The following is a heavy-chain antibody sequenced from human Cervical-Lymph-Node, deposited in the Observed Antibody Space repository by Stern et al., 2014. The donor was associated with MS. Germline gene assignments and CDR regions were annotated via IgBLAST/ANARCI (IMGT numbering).Heavy chain of an antibody. Sequence: EVQLEESGGGLVQPGGSLRLSCAASGFTFSSYWMSWVRQAPGKGLEWGANIKQDGSEKYYVDSVKGRFTISRDNAKNSLYLQMNSLRAEDTAVYYCARDSGYSSSWYSADYYYYYGMDVWGQGTTVTVSS. CDR1: GFTFSSYW. CDR3: ARDSGYSSSWYSADYYYYYGMDV. D-gene: IGHD6-13*01. J-gene: IGHJ6*02. V-gene: IGHV3-7*03. CDR2: IKQDGSEK.